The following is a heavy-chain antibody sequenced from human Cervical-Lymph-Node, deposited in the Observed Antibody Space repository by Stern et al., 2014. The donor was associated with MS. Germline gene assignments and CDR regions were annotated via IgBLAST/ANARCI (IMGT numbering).Heavy chain of an antibody. D-gene: IGHD1-1*01. V-gene: IGHV1-69*01. CDR2: IVPIFGTA. Sequence: QIQLVQSGAEVKKPGSSVKASCKTSGDTFSSYAISWVRQGPGQGFEWMGGIVPIFGTANYAEKSQGRVTIPADVSTNTAYMELSRLGSDDTAVYYGARDSTTGMDVWGQGTTVTVSS. J-gene: IGHJ6*02. CDR1: GDTFSSYA. CDR3: ARDSTTGMDV.